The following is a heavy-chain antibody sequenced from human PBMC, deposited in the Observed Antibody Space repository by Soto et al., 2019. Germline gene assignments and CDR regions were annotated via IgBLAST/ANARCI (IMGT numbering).Heavy chain of an antibody. V-gene: IGHV1-18*04. J-gene: IGHJ6*02. CDR1: GYTFTSYG. D-gene: IGHD6-19*01. CDR2: ISAYNGNT. Sequence: ASVKVSCKASGYTFTSYGISCVRQAPGQVLEWMGWISAYNGNTNYAQKLQGRVTMTTDTSTSTAYMELRSLRSDDTAVYYCASSSGWYFLYYYGMDVWGQGTTVTVSS. CDR3: ASSSGWYFLYYYGMDV.